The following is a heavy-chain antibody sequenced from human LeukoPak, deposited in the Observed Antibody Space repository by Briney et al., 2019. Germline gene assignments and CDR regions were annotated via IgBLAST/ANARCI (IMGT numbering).Heavy chain of an antibody. J-gene: IGHJ4*02. Sequence: SETLSLTCTVSGGSISSYYWSWMRQPPGKGLEWIGYIYYSGSTNYNPSLKSRVTISVDTSKNQFSLKLSSVTAADTAVHYCARDHSSSARGYYFDYWGQGTLVTVSS. CDR3: ARDHSSSARGYYFDY. D-gene: IGHD6-6*01. V-gene: IGHV4-59*01. CDR1: GGSISSYY. CDR2: IYYSGST.